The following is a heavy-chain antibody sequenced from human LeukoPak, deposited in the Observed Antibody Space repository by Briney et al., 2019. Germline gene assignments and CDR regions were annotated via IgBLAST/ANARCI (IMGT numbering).Heavy chain of an antibody. CDR2: INHSRST. CDR3: ARAPAVRAIDY. CDR1: GESFSGYF. Sequence: PSETLSLTCAVYGESFSGYFWTWIRQPPGKGLDWIGDINHSRSTNYNPSLKSRVTISIDTSKIQFSLTLRSVTAADTAVYYCARAPAVRAIDYWGQGTLVTVSS. V-gene: IGHV4-34*01. D-gene: IGHD2-15*01. J-gene: IGHJ4*02.